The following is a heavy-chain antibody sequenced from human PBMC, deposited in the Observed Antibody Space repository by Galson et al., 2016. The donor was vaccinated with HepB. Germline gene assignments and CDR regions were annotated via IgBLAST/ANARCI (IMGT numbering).Heavy chain of an antibody. CDR3: TTGKGFDAFDF. CDR1: GFTFSNAW. Sequence: CAASGFTFSNAWMSWVRQAPGKGLEWVGRIKSKTDGGTTDYAAPVKGRFTISRDDSKNTLYLQMNSLKTEDTAVYYCTTGKGFDAFDFWGRGTMVTVSS. V-gene: IGHV3-15*01. J-gene: IGHJ3*01. CDR2: IKSKTDGGTT.